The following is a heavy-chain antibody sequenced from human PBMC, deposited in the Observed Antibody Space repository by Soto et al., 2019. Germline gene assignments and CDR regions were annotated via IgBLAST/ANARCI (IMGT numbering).Heavy chain of an antibody. CDR3: AKQGGYDDYYYYGMDV. V-gene: IGHV3-30*18. CDR2: ISYDGSNK. Sequence: GGSLRLSCAASGFTFSSYGMHWVRQAPGKGLEWVAVISYDGSNKYYADSVKGRFTISRDNSKNTLYLQMNSLRAEDTAVYYCAKQGGYDDYYYYGMDVWGQGTTVTVSS. CDR1: GFTFSSYG. J-gene: IGHJ6*02. D-gene: IGHD5-12*01.